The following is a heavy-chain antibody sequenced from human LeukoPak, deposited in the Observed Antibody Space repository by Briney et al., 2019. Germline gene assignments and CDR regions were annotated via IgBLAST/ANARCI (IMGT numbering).Heavy chain of an antibody. J-gene: IGHJ4*02. CDR1: GFTFSSYE. CDR2: ISSSGSTI. D-gene: IGHD6-6*01. V-gene: IGHV3-48*03. CDR3: ARESYSSSSGADY. Sequence: TGGSLRLSCAASGFTFSSYEMNWVRQAPGKGLEWVSYISSSGSTIYYADSVKGRFTISRDNAKNSLYLQMNSLRAEDTAVYYCARESYSSSSGADYWGQGTLVTVSS.